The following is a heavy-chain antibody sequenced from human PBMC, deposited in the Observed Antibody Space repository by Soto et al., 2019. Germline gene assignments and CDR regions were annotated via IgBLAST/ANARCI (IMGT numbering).Heavy chain of an antibody. CDR2: ISWNSGSI. J-gene: IGHJ4*02. D-gene: IGHD6-19*01. CDR1: GFTFDDYA. V-gene: IGHV3-9*01. CDR3: AKDRGLVLSFYFDY. Sequence: EVQLVESGGGLVQPGRSLRLSCAASGFTFDDYAMHWVRQAPGKGLEGVSGISWNSGSIGYADSVKGRFTISRDNANNSLYLQMNSLRAEDTALYYCAKDRGLVLSFYFDYWGQGTLVTVSS.